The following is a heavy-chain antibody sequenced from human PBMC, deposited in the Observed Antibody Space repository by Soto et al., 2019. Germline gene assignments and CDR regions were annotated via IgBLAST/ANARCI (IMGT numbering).Heavy chain of an antibody. D-gene: IGHD6-13*01. CDR2: IDPSDSYT. CDR3: ARRSSIAAAGFGMDV. V-gene: IGHV5-10-1*01. Sequence: ESVKISCKGSGYSLTSYWISWVRQIPGKGLEWMGRIDPSDSYTNYSPSFQGHVTISADKSISTAYLQWSSLKASDTAMYYCARRSSIAAAGFGMDVWGQGTTVTVSS. CDR1: GYSLTSYW. J-gene: IGHJ6*02.